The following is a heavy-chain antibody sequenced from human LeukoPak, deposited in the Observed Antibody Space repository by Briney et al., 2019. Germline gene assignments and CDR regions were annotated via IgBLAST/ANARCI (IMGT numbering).Heavy chain of an antibody. V-gene: IGHV3-30*09. CDR1: GFTFSSYA. D-gene: IGHD4-17*01. CDR2: ISYDGSNK. Sequence: GRSLRLSCAASGFTFSSYAMHWVRQAPGKGLEWVAVISYDGSNKYYADSVKGRFAISRDNSKNTLYLQMNSLRAEDTAVYYCAREDYGDYFDYWGQGTLVTVSS. CDR3: AREDYGDYFDY. J-gene: IGHJ4*02.